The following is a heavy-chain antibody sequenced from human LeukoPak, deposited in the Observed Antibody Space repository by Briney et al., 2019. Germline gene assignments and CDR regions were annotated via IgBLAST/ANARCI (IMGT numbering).Heavy chain of an antibody. CDR2: ISAYNGNT. CDR1: GYTFTSYG. V-gene: IGHV1-18*01. D-gene: IGHD6-19*01. J-gene: IGHJ6*03. Sequence: ASVKVSCKASGYTFTSYGISWVRQAPGQGLEWLGWISAYNGNTNYAQKLQGRVTMTTDTSTSTAYMELRSLRSDDTAVYCCARDKRGIAVAGTSPYYYYYMDVWGKGTTVPISS. CDR3: ARDKRGIAVAGTSPYYYYYMDV.